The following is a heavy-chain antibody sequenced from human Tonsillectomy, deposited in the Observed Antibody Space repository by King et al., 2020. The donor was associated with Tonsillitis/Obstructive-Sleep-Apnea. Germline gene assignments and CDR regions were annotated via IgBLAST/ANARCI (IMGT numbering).Heavy chain of an antibody. J-gene: IGHJ4*02. CDR3: ARNRYGDLDY. CDR2: IQQGGSQR. D-gene: IGHD4-17*01. Sequence: VQLVESGGGLVQPGGSLTLCCAASGFNFNTYWMTWVHQTPGKGLEWVANIQQGGSQRYYVDSVKGRFTISSDNAKESLYLQMNSLRAEDTAVYYCARNRYGDLDYWGQGTLVTVSS. CDR1: GFNFNTYW. V-gene: IGHV3-7*04.